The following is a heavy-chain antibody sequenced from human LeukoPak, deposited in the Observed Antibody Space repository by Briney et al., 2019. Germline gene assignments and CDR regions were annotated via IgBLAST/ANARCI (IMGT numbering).Heavy chain of an antibody. D-gene: IGHD4-11*01. J-gene: IGHJ4*02. V-gene: IGHV3-23*01. CDR2: ISGSGGST. CDR1: GFTFSSYA. CDR3: AKHDYSNYGAFDY. Sequence: AGGSLRLSCAASGFTFSSYAMSWVRQAPGKGLEWASAISGSGGSTYYADSVKGRFTISRDNSKNTLYLQMNSLRAEDTAVYYCAKHDYSNYGAFDYWGQGTLVTVSS.